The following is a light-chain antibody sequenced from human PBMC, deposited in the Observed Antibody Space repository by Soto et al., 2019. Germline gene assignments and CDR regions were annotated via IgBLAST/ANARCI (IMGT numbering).Light chain of an antibody. CDR3: YSYTTSSTYV. CDR1: SSDVGGYNY. CDR2: DVS. V-gene: IGLV2-14*01. J-gene: IGLJ1*01. Sequence: QSALTQPASVSGSPGQSMTISCTGTSSDVGGYNYVSWYQQHPAKAPKLMIYDVSNRPSGVSNRFSGSKSGNTASLTISGLQAEDEAGYYCYSYTTSSTYVFGTGTKVTVL.